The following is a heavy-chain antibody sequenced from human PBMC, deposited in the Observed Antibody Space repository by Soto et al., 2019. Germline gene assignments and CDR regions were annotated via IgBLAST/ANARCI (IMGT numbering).Heavy chain of an antibody. CDR3: ASYYYDSSGYYYVPGVY. J-gene: IGHJ4*02. CDR1: GGSISSSSYY. CDR2: ISYSGNT. Sequence: QLQLQESGPGLVKPSETLSLTCTVSGGSISSSSYYWGWIRQPPGKGLEWIGSISYSGNTYYNPSLNSRGTISVDTSKNQFSLKLSSVTAADTAVYYCASYYYDSSGYYYVPGVYWGQGTLVTVSS. D-gene: IGHD3-22*01. V-gene: IGHV4-39*01.